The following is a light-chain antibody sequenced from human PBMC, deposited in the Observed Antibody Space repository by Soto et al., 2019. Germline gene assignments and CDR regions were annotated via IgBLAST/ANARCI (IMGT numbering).Light chain of an antibody. CDR2: GAF. CDR3: QQYNNWPLIT. CDR1: PSVTNF. J-gene: IGKJ5*01. Sequence: EIVLTQSPATVSLSPGERATLSCRASPSVTNFLAWYQQKPGQAPRLLIYGAFNRATGIPARFSGGGSGTEFTLTISGLQSEDFAVYYCQQYNNWPLITFGQGTRLEIK. V-gene: IGKV3D-15*01.